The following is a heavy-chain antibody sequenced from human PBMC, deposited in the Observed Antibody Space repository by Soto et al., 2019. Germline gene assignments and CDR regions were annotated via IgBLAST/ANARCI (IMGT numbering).Heavy chain of an antibody. CDR2: IWYDASNE. Sequence: GGSLRLSCAASGFTFSSYGMHWVRQAPGKGLEWVAVIWYDASNEYYADSVKGRFTISRDNSKNTLYLQMNSLRAEDTAVYYCARVPDSFSRVFYGMDVWGQGTTVTVSS. CDR1: GFTFSSYG. CDR3: ARVPDSFSRVFYGMDV. D-gene: IGHD6-6*01. J-gene: IGHJ6*02. V-gene: IGHV3-33*01.